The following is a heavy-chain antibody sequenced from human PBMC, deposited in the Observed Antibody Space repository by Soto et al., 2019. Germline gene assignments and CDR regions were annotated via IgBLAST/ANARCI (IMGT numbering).Heavy chain of an antibody. Sequence: ASVKVSCKSSGYAFTGYYIHWVRQAPGQGLEWMGWINPNSGDTNYAQKFQGRVTMTRDTSFSTAYMELSSLRSDDTAVYYCATRYSYVHFWGQGTLVAVSS. CDR1: GYAFTGYY. CDR3: ATRYSYVHF. CDR2: INPNSGDT. J-gene: IGHJ4*02. V-gene: IGHV1-2*02. D-gene: IGHD5-18*01.